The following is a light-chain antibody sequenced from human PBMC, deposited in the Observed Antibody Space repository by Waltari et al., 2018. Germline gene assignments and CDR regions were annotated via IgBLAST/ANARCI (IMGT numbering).Light chain of an antibody. CDR1: SSNVGRNY. CDR2: ENI. V-gene: IGLV1-47*01. Sequence: QSVLTQPPSASGTPGQRVTLSCSGESSNVGRNYVDWYQQLPGMAPRLLIYENISRPSGVPDRFSGSKSGSSASLSISGLQSEDEADYFCGAWDDFLKAYLFGTGTTVTVL. CDR3: GAWDDFLKAYL. J-gene: IGLJ1*01.